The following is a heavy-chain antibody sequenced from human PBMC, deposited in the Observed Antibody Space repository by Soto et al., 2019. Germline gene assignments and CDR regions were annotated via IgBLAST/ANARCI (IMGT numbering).Heavy chain of an antibody. CDR3: ARSLGIAAAGNWFDP. Sequence: GGSLRLSCAASGFTVSSNYMSWVRQAPGKGLEWVSVIYSGGSTYYADSVKGRFTISRDNSKNTLYLQMNSLRAEDTAVYYCARSLGIAAAGNWFDPWGQGTLVTVSS. J-gene: IGHJ5*02. V-gene: IGHV3-53*01. D-gene: IGHD6-13*01. CDR2: IYSGGST. CDR1: GFTVSSNY.